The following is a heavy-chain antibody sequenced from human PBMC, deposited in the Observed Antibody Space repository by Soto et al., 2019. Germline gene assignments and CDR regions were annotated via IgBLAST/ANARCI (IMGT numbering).Heavy chain of an antibody. Sequence: QVQLQESGPGLVKPSQTLSLTCTVSGGSISSGGYYWSWIRQHPGKGLEWIGYIYYSGSTSYNPSLKSRVTIXVXTXXNQFSLKLSSVTAADTAVYYCARVCGGDCHYGMDVWGQGTTVTVSS. CDR1: GGSISSGGYY. J-gene: IGHJ6*02. CDR3: ARVCGGDCHYGMDV. D-gene: IGHD2-21*02. V-gene: IGHV4-31*03. CDR2: IYYSGST.